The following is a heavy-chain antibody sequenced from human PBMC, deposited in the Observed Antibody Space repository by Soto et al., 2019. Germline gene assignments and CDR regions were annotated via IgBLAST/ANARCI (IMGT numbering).Heavy chain of an antibody. J-gene: IGHJ6*02. V-gene: IGHV1-69*01. CDR2: IIPIFGTA. CDR1: GVTFSSYA. CDR3: AGVTMAARYTYYYYGMDV. D-gene: IGHD3-16*02. Sequence: QVQLVQSGAEVKKPGSSVNVSYKASGVTFSSYAISWVRQAPGQGLEWMGGIIPIFGTANYAQKFQGRVTITADESTSTSYMGLSGLRSEDTAVYYWAGVTMAARYTYYYYGMDVWGQGTTVTVSS.